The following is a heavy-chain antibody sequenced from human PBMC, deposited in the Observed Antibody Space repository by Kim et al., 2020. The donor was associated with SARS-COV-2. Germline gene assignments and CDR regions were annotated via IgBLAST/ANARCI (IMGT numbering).Heavy chain of an antibody. V-gene: IGHV4-34*01. J-gene: IGHJ6*02. CDR3: ARARKILYYYYGMDV. D-gene: IGHD2-15*01. Sequence: PPLKNRVTISVDPSKNQFALKLGSVTAADTAVYYCARARKILYYYYGMDVWGQGTTVTVSS.